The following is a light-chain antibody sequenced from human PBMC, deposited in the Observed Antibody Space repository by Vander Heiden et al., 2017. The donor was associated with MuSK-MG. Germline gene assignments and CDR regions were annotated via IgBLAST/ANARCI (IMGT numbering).Light chain of an antibody. CDR2: LNSDGSH. CDR1: RGHSSYA. Sequence: QLVLPQSPSASASLGASVQPTRTLSRGHSSYAIAWHQQQPEKGPRYLMKLNSDGSHSKGDGIPDRFSGSSSGAERYLTISSLQSEDEADYYCQTWGTGIVVFGGGTKLTVL. J-gene: IGLJ2*01. V-gene: IGLV4-69*01. CDR3: QTWGTGIVV.